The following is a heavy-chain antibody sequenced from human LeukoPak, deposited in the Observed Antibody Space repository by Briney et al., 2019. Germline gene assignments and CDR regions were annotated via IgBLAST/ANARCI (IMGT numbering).Heavy chain of an antibody. CDR2: INSDGSGT. CDR3: ARGEKSWFNGFDL. D-gene: IGHD2-8*01. Sequence: GGSLRLSCAASGFTFSSHWMHWVRQAPGKGLVWVSRINSDGSGTIYADSVKGRFTISRDNAKNTLDLQMNSLRAEDTAVYYCARGEKSWFNGFDLWGQGTLVTVSS. V-gene: IGHV3-74*01. J-gene: IGHJ4*02. CDR1: GFTFSSHW.